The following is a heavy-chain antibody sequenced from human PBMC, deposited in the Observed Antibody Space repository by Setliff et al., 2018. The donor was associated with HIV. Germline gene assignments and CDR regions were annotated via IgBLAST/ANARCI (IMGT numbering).Heavy chain of an antibody. CDR1: GFTFSSYS. J-gene: IGHJ4*02. V-gene: IGHV3-48*01. Sequence: GGSLRLSCAASGFTFSSYSMNWVRQAPGKGLEWVSYISSSSSTIYYADSVKGRFTISRDNAKNSLYLQMNSLRAEDTAVYYCARESIAIAVADNNFDYWGQGTLVTVSS. CDR2: ISSSSSTI. CDR3: ARESIAIAVADNNFDY. D-gene: IGHD6-19*01.